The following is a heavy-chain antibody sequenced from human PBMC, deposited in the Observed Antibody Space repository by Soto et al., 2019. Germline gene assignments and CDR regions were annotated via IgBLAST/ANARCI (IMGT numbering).Heavy chain of an antibody. Sequence: PSETLSLTCTVSGASITSGGYYWSWIRQHLGKGLEWIGYIYYSGSTYYNPSLKSRVTISVDTSKNQFSLKLSSVTAADTAVYYCARTQYYYDSSGYSGPAFDIWGQGTMVTVSS. D-gene: IGHD3-22*01. CDR2: IYYSGST. CDR3: ARTQYYYDSSGYSGPAFDI. CDR1: GASITSGGYY. V-gene: IGHV4-31*03. J-gene: IGHJ3*02.